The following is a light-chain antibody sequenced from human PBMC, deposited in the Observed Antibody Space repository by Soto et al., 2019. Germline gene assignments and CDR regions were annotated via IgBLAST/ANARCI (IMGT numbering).Light chain of an antibody. V-gene: IGLV3-21*02. CDR3: QVWDSSSDHVV. Sequence: SYELTQPPSMSVAPGQTARIPCGGNNIGSKSVFWYQQKPGQAPVSVVYDDNDRPSGIPERFSGSNSGNTATLTISRVEAGDEADYYCQVWDSSSDHVVFGGGTQLTVL. J-gene: IGLJ7*01. CDR1: NIGSKS. CDR2: DDN.